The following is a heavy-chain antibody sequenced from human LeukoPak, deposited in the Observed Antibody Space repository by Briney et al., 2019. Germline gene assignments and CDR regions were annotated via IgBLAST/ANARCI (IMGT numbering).Heavy chain of an antibody. CDR3: ARDRAAAGSYYYYYMDV. CDR1: GGTFSSYA. V-gene: IGHV1-69*05. J-gene: IGHJ6*03. CDR2: IIPIFGTA. D-gene: IGHD6-13*01. Sequence: GASVKVSCKASGGTFSSYAISWVRQAPGQGLEWMGGIIPIFGTANYAQKFQGRVTITTDESTSTAYMELSSLRSEDTAVYYCARDRAAAGSYYYYYMDVWGKGTTVTVSS.